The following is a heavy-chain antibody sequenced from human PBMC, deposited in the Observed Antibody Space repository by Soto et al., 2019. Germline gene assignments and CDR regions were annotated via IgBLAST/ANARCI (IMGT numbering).Heavy chain of an antibody. Sequence: QVQLQESGPGLVKPSQTLSLTCSVSGGSISRGGYYWNWIRQHPGKGLEWIGYIYYSGSTYYNPSIKSRLSISGDTSKTQFSLRLSSVTAAETAVYYCASAVPGAVPDTGFYSSNWFDPWGQGTLVTVSS. J-gene: IGHJ5*02. V-gene: IGHV4-31*03. CDR1: GGSISRGGYY. CDR3: ASAVPGAVPDTGFYSSNWFDP. D-gene: IGHD2-2*01. CDR2: IYYSGST.